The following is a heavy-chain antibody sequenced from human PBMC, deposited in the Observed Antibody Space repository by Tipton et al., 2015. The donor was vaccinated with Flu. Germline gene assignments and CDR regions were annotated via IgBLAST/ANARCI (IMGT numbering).Heavy chain of an antibody. J-gene: IGHJ6*02. CDR3: ATEVAWQGGGYYGMDV. CDR2: ISWDGGST. Sequence: SLRLFCAASGLTFDGYDMHWVRQAPGKGLEWVSVISWDGGSTFYADSVRGRFTVSRDNSENSLYLQMSSLRAEDTALYYCATEVAWQGGGYYGMDVWGQGTTVTVSS. V-gene: IGHV3-43D*03. CDR1: GLTFDGYD. D-gene: IGHD1-26*01.